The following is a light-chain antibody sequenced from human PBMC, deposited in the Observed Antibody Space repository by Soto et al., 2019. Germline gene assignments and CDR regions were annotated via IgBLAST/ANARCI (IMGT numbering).Light chain of an antibody. V-gene: IGKV1-5*03. CDR2: YAS. J-gene: IGKJ2*01. CDR3: QQYNSYPYT. CDR1: QSISTF. Sequence: DILMTQSPSALSASVGDRVTITCRASQSISTFLAWYQQKPGKAPNLLIYYASNLQSGVPSRFGGSGSGTEFSLTISILQPDDFATYYCQQYNSYPYTFGQGTKLEIK.